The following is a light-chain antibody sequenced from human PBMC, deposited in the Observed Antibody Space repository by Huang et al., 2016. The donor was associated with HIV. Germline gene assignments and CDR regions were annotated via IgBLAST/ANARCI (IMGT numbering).Light chain of an antibody. CDR1: QSVSSD. CDR2: GAS. J-gene: IGKJ2*01. Sequence: EIVLTPSPATLSLSPGERATLSCRASQSVSSDLDWYQQKAGQAPRLLIYGASSRATGIPARFSGSGSGTDFTLTISSLEPEDFAVYYCQQRSDWPRTFGQGTKLEIK. CDR3: QQRSDWPRT. V-gene: IGKV3-11*01.